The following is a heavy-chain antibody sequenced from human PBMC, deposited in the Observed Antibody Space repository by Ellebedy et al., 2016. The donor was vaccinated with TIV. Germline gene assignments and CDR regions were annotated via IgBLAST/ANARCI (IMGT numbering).Heavy chain of an antibody. V-gene: IGHV3-11*06. J-gene: IGHJ4*02. CDR3: ARGGSGSTFY. D-gene: IGHD6-13*01. CDR1: GFTFSDYY. Sequence: GGSLRLSXAASGFTFSDYYMSWIRQAPGKGLEWLSYISGSSTYTHYADSVKGRFTISRDNAKSSLYLQMNSLRAEDTAVYYCARGGSGSTFYWGQGTLVTVSS. CDR2: ISGSSTYT.